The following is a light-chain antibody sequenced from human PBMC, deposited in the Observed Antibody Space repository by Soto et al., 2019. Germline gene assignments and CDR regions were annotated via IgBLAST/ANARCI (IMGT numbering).Light chain of an antibody. CDR2: DTS. Sequence: QAVVTQEPSLTVSPGGTVTLTCGSSTGTVTSGHYPYWFQQKPGQAPRTLIYDTSKKHFWTPARFSGSLLGGKAALTLSGAQPEDEADSYCLLSYRGARVFGGGTKLTVL. CDR3: LLSYRGARV. CDR1: TGTVTSGHY. J-gene: IGLJ3*02. V-gene: IGLV7-46*01.